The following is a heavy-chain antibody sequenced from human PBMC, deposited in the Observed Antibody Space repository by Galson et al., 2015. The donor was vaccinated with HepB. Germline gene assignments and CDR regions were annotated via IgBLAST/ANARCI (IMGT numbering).Heavy chain of an antibody. CDR1: GFTFTKHA. V-gene: IGHV3-30*02. J-gene: IGHJ4*02. D-gene: IGHD5-18*01. CDR3: AKDEGNSDGSIDY. CDR2: IRGDRTSE. Sequence: SLRLSCAASGFTFTKHAIHWVRQAPGKGLEWVAVIRGDRTSEYCSGCVKGRFTISRDNSKNAVYLHMYSVTSEDTAVYYCAKDEGNSDGSIDYWGQGILVIVSS.